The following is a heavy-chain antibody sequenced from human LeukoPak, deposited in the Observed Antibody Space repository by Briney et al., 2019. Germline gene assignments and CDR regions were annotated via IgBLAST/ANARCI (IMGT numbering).Heavy chain of an antibody. V-gene: IGHV3-21*01. J-gene: IGHJ4*02. CDR1: GFTFSSYS. CDR2: ISSSSSYI. CDR3: ARDFHRSGWYDY. Sequence: GGSLRLSCAASGFTFSSYSMNWVRQAPGKGLEWVSSISSSSSYIYYADSVKGRFTISRDNAKNSLYLQMNSLRAEDTAVYYCARDFHRSGWYDYWGQGTLVTVSS. D-gene: IGHD6-19*01.